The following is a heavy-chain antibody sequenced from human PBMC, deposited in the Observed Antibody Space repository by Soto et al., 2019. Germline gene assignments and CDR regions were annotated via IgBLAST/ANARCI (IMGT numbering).Heavy chain of an antibody. J-gene: IGHJ6*02. V-gene: IGHV3-23*01. CDR1: GFIFSDYA. CDR3: AKVIGGSESYWGGSHYYYALDV. CDR2: ISGSDGTT. Sequence: EVQLLESGGGLTQPGGSLRLSCAASGFIFSDYAMYWVRQAPGKGPEWVSVISGSDGTTYYADSVRGRFTMSRDNSRNTVYLQMMSLRAEDTAVYYCAKVIGGSESYWGGSHYYYALDVWGQGTTVTVSS. D-gene: IGHD3-10*01.